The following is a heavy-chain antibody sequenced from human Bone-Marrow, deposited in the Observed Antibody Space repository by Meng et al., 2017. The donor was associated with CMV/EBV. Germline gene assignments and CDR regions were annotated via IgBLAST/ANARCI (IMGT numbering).Heavy chain of an antibody. CDR3: AHSRRYYDYVWGNYRKIFDS. CDR1: SGAG. J-gene: IGHJ4*02. Sequence: SGAGVGWIRQPPGRALEWLDLIYWNDDKNYRPSLNNRLNITKDTSRNQVVLTMTNVDPADTATYYCAHSRRYYDYVWGNYRKIFDSWGLGALVTVSS. V-gene: IGHV2-5*01. D-gene: IGHD3-16*02. CDR2: IYWNDDK.